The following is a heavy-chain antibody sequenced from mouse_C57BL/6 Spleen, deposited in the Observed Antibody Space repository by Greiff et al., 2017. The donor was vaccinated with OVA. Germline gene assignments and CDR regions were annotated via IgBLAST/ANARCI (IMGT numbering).Heavy chain of an antibody. CDR1: GYTFTSYW. V-gene: IGHV1-52*01. J-gene: IGHJ1*03. D-gene: IGHD2-10*01. CDR2: IDPSDSET. CDR3: ARTAYYGSCRGYFDV. Sequence: QVQLKQPGAELVRPGSSVKLSCKASGYTFTSYWMHWVKQRPIQGLEWIGNIDPSDSETHYNQKFKDKATLTVDKSSSTAYMQLSSLTSEDSAVYYCARTAYYGSCRGYFDVWGTGTTVTVSS.